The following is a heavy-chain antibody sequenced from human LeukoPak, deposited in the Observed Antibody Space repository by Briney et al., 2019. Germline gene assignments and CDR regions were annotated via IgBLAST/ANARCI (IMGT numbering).Heavy chain of an antibody. Sequence: PGGSLRLSCAASGFTFSNYGMHWVRQAPGKGLEWVVVIGYDGSKKHYVDSVKGRFTISRDDSKNTVYLQMNSLRAEDTAVYYCARDYGYTPDYWGQGTLVTVSS. V-gene: IGHV3-33*01. J-gene: IGHJ4*02. CDR3: ARDYGYTPDY. D-gene: IGHD6-13*01. CDR2: IGYDGSKK. CDR1: GFTFSNYG.